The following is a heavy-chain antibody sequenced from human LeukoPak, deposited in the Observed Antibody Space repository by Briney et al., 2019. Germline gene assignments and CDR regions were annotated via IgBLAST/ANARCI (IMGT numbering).Heavy chain of an antibody. D-gene: IGHD3-10*01. CDR2: IYYSGST. CDR3: ARDNYYGPGSFVY. CDR1: GDSINGGGYY. J-gene: IGHJ4*02. V-gene: IGHV4-31*03. Sequence: SQTLSLTCTVSGDSINGGGYYWSWIRQHPRKGLEWIGYIYYSGSTYYNPSLKSRVTISVDTSKNQFSLKVNSVTVADTAVHYCARDNYYGPGSFVYWGQGTLVTVSS.